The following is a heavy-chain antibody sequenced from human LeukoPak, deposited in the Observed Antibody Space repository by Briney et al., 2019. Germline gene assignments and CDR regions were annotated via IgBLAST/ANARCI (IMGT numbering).Heavy chain of an antibody. Sequence: GGSLRLSCAASGFTFSSYWMSWVRQAPGKGLEWVANIKQDGSEKYYVDSVKGRFTISRDNAKNSLHLQMNSLRAEDTAVYYCARGGYCSSTSCYADDAFDIWGQGTMVTVSS. CDR3: ARGGYCSSTSCYADDAFDI. CDR1: GFTFSSYW. CDR2: IKQDGSEK. D-gene: IGHD2-2*03. J-gene: IGHJ3*02. V-gene: IGHV3-7*01.